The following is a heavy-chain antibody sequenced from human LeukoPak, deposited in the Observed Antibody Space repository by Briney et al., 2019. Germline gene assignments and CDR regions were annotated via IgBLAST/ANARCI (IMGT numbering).Heavy chain of an antibody. J-gene: IGHJ4*02. CDR3: ARVGEGAAKD. V-gene: IGHV3-53*01. Sequence: GGSLRLSCAASGFTVSGNYMTWVRQAPGKGLEWVSLIYSGGSTYYADSMRGRFTVSRDNSKNTLYLQMNSLGAEDTAVYYCARVGEGAAKDWGQGTLVTVSS. CDR1: GFTVSGNY. D-gene: IGHD1-26*01. CDR2: IYSGGST.